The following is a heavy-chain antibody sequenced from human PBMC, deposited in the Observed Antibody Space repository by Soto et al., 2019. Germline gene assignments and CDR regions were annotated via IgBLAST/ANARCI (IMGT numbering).Heavy chain of an antibody. CDR2: ISNSGNTI. V-gene: IGHV3-48*03. J-gene: IGHJ6*02. CDR3: ARDIDNRDYYYGLDV. Sequence: PGGSLRLSCVASGFVFENYEMNWVRQAPGKGLEWISYISNSGNTIYVADSMRGRFTISRDNAKNSLFLQMNSLRADDTAVYYCARDIDNRDYYYGLDVWGQGTTVTVSS. CDR1: GFVFENYE. D-gene: IGHD1-20*01.